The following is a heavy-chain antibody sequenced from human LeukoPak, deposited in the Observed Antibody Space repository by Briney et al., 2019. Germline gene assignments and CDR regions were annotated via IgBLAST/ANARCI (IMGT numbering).Heavy chain of an antibody. Sequence: PSETLSLTCSVSGGSIYRYYGSWIRPPPGKGLEWLGYIYYSGSTKYNPSLKRRISISVDTSKNQFSLTLRSVTAADAAVYYCARWGEASAGIYYWGQGTLVTVSS. V-gene: IGHV4-59*01. CDR1: GGSIYRYY. J-gene: IGHJ4*02. CDR2: IYYSGST. D-gene: IGHD6-13*01. CDR3: ARWGEASAGIYY.